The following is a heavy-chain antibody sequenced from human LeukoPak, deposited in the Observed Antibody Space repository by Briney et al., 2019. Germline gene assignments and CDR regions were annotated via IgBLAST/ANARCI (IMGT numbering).Heavy chain of an antibody. CDR1: GYTFTSYG. CDR3: ARDPQTTYYDILTGYSAIPNWFDP. Sequence: GASVKVSCKASGYTFTSYGISWVRQAPGQGLEWMGWISAYNGNTNYAQKLQGRVTKTTDTSTSTAYMELRSLRSDDTAVYYCARDPQTTYYDILTGYSAIPNWFDPWGQGTLVTVSS. J-gene: IGHJ5*02. V-gene: IGHV1-18*01. D-gene: IGHD3-9*01. CDR2: ISAYNGNT.